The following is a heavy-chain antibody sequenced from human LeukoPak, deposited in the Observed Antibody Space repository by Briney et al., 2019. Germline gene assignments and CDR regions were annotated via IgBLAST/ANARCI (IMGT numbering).Heavy chain of an antibody. CDR1: GGSFSGYY. CDR2: INHSGST. Sequence: SETLSLTCAVYGGSFSGYYWSWIRQPPGKGLEWIGEINHSGSTNYNPSLKGRVTISVDTSKNQFSLKLSSVTAADTAVYYCASTSRYSSGGLDYWGQGTLVTVSS. CDR3: ASTSRYSSGGLDY. D-gene: IGHD6-19*01. V-gene: IGHV4-34*01. J-gene: IGHJ4*02.